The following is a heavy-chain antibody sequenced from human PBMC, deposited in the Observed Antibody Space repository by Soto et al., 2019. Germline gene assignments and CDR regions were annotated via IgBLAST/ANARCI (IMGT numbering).Heavy chain of an antibody. CDR3: STVVTTYYFDY. D-gene: IGHD3-22*01. Sequence: QLQLQESGPGLVKPSETLSLTCTVSGGSISSSSYYWGWIRQPPGKGLEWIGSIYYSGSTYYNPSLKSXXPXSAXTSKNQFSLKLSSVTAADTAVYYCSTVVTTYYFDYWGQGTLVTVSS. V-gene: IGHV4-39*01. CDR2: IYYSGST. J-gene: IGHJ4*02. CDR1: GGSISSSSYY.